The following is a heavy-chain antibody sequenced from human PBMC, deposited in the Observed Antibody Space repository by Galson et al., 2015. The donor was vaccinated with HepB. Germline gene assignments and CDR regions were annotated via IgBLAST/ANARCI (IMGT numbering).Heavy chain of an antibody. V-gene: IGHV1-18*01. CDR3: ARDYFPRDPNWFDP. CDR1: GYTFTSFG. J-gene: IGHJ5*02. Sequence: SVKVSCKASGYTFTSFGITWVRQAPGQGLEWMGWISAYTGNTNYAQKFQDRVTMTTDTSTTTAYMELRSLRSDDTAVYYCARDYFPRDPNWFDPWGQGTLVTVSS. D-gene: IGHD3-10*01. CDR2: ISAYTGNT.